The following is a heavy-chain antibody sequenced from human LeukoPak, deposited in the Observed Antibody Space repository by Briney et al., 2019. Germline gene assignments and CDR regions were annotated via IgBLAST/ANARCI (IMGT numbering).Heavy chain of an antibody. CDR2: ISGSGGST. CDR1: GFTFSSYA. J-gene: IGHJ4*02. V-gene: IGHV3-23*01. CDR3: AKMYYYDSSGSTMVY. Sequence: GGSLRLSCAASGFTFSSYAMSWVRQAPGKGLEWVSAISGSGGSTYYADSVKGRFTISRDNSKNTLYLQMNSLRAEDTAVYYCAKMYYYDSSGSTMVYWGQGTLVTVSS. D-gene: IGHD3-22*01.